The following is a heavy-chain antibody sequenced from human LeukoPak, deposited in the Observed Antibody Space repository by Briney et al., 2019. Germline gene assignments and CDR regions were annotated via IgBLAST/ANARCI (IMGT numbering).Heavy chain of an antibody. CDR3: ARLKDIVVVSAAAFDY. J-gene: IGHJ4*02. D-gene: IGHD2-2*01. CDR1: GYTFTGYY. Sequence: ASVKVSCKASGYTFTGYYMHWVRQAPGQGLEWMGWINPNSGGTNYAQKFQGRVTMTRDTSISTAYMELSRLRSDDTAVYYCARLKDIVVVSAAAFDYWGQGTLVTVSS. CDR2: INPNSGGT. V-gene: IGHV1-2*02.